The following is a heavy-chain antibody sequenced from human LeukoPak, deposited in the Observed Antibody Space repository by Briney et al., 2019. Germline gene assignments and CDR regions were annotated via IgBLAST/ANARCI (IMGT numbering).Heavy chain of an antibody. Sequence: PSETLSLTSTVSGGSISSYYWSWIRQPPGKGLEWIGHIYHRGSTNYNPSFKSRITISIDESKTQFSLRLNSVTAADTAVYYCARFGVIGTSVYNWFDPWGQGTRVTVSS. D-gene: IGHD1-7*01. CDR1: GGSISSYY. V-gene: IGHV4-59*01. CDR2: IYHRGST. CDR3: ARFGVIGTSVYNWFDP. J-gene: IGHJ5*02.